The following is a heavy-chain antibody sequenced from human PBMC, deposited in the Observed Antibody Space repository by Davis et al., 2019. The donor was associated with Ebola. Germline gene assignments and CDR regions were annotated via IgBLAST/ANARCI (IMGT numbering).Heavy chain of an antibody. J-gene: IGHJ4*02. Sequence: PGGSLRLSCKGFGYSFTSYWIGWVRQMPGKGLEWMGIIYPGDSDTRYSPSFQGQVAISADKSISTAYLQWSSLKASDTAMYYCARPLCSGGSCYPPAYWGQGTLVAVSS. V-gene: IGHV5-51*01. CDR3: ARPLCSGGSCYPPAY. CDR1: GYSFTSYW. D-gene: IGHD2-15*01. CDR2: IYPGDSDT.